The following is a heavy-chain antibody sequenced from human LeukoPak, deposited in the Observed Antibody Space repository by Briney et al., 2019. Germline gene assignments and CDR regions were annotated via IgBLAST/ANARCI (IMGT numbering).Heavy chain of an antibody. V-gene: IGHV3-7*01. CDR3: ARFGANRAYNWFYP. Sequence: IKQDGSEKYYVDSVKGRFTISRDNAKNSLYLQMNSLRAEDTAVYDCARFGANRAYNWFYPWGQGTLVTVSS. J-gene: IGHJ5*02. D-gene: IGHD1-14*01. CDR2: IKQDGSEK.